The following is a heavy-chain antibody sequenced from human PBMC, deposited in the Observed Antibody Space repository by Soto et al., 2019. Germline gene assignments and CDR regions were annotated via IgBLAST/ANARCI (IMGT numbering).Heavy chain of an antibody. CDR2: IGTTDDT. Sequence: GGSLRLSCAASGVPFRTYDMHWVRQATGKGLEWVSTIGTTDDTYYSDSVKGRFTISRDNSKNTLYLQMNSLRAEDTAVYYCAKPEGDYYYDSSGYDCWGQGTLVTVSS. J-gene: IGHJ4*02. CDR3: AKPEGDYYYDSSGYDC. V-gene: IGHV3-13*01. CDR1: GVPFRTYD. D-gene: IGHD3-22*01.